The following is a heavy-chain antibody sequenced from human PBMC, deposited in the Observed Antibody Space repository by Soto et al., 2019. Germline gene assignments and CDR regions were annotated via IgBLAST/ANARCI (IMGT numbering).Heavy chain of an antibody. V-gene: IGHV1-8*01. CDR2: MNPNRGNT. CDR3: ARGQHYYDSSGFDY. Sequence: QVQLVQSGAEVRKPGASVRVACKVSGYTFTSYDINWVRQATGQGLEWMGWMNPNRGNTGYAQKFQGRVTMTRDTSRSTAYMELSSLRSEDTAVYYCARGQHYYDSSGFDYWGQGTMVTVSS. J-gene: IGHJ4*02. CDR1: GYTFTSYD. D-gene: IGHD3-22*01.